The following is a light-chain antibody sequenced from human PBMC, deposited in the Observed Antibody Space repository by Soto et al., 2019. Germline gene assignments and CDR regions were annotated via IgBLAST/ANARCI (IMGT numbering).Light chain of an antibody. CDR2: GSN. Sequence: QSVLTQPPSASGTPGQSVTISCSGGSSNIGSHTVNWYQHLPGTAPKLLIYGSNQRPSGVPDRFSGFKSGTSASLAISGLRSEDEADYYYAAWDDSLDGYVVFGGGTKLTV. CDR3: AAWDDSLDGYVV. J-gene: IGLJ2*01. CDR1: SSNIGSHT. V-gene: IGLV1-44*01.